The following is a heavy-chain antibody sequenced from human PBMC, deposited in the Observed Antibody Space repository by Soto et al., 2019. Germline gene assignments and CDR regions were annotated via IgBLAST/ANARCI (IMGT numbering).Heavy chain of an antibody. J-gene: IGHJ4*02. Sequence: GGSLRLSCVASGFTFSSYAMSWVRQAPGKGLEWVSAISGSGGSTYYADSVKGRFTISRDNSKNTLYLQMNSLRAEDTAVYYCATSFVLLWFGKLKGDWGQGTLVTVSS. CDR3: ATSFVLLWFGKLKGD. D-gene: IGHD3-10*01. V-gene: IGHV3-23*01. CDR1: GFTFSSYA. CDR2: ISGSGGST.